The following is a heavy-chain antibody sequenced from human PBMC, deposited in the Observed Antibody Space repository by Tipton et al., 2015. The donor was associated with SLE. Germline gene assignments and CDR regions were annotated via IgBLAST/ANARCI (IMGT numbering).Heavy chain of an antibody. Sequence: SLRLSCAASGFTFSSYAMSWVRQAPGKGLEWVSAISGSGGSTYYADSVKGRFTISRDNSKNTLYLQMNSLRAEDTAVYYCAREAYYYDSGGPRFDLWGQGTLVTVSS. CDR3: AREAYYYDSGGPRFDL. CDR1: GFTFSSYA. V-gene: IGHV3-23*01. J-gene: IGHJ5*02. D-gene: IGHD3-22*01. CDR2: ISGSGGST.